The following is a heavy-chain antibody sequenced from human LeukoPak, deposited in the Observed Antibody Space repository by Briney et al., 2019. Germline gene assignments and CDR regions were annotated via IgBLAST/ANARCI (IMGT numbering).Heavy chain of an antibody. J-gene: IGHJ4*02. Sequence: GGSLRLSCAASGFSFSRSSMGWVRQAPGKGLEWVSPITASSTYIYYADSVKGRFTISRDNVEKSVSLQMNSLRAEDTAVYYCAREYYYDEDAGNYWGQGTLVTVSS. CDR3: AREYYYDEDAGNY. CDR2: ITASSTYI. CDR1: GFSFSRSS. D-gene: IGHD3-22*01. V-gene: IGHV3-21*01.